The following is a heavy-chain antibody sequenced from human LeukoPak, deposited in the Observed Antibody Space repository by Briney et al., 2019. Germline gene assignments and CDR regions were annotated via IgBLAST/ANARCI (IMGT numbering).Heavy chain of an antibody. CDR2: INSDGSST. J-gene: IGHJ4*02. D-gene: IGHD3-22*01. CDR1: GFTFSNYW. CDR3: ARHVVAVGFDY. Sequence: GGSLRLSCAASGFTFSNYWMHWARQAPGKGLVWVSRINSDGSSTNYADSVKGRFTISRDNAKNTLYLQMNSLRAEDTAIYYCARHVVAVGFDYWGQGTLVTVSS. V-gene: IGHV3-74*01.